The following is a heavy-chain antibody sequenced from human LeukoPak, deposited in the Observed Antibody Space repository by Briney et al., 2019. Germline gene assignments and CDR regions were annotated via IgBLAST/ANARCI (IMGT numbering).Heavy chain of an antibody. CDR3: ARQTGSGLFILP. Sequence: SETLSLTCTVSGGSISTYYWSWIRQPPGKGLEWIGYIYYTGSTSYNPSLKSRVTISVDTSKNQFSLRLTSVTAADTAVYYCARQTGSGLFILPGGQGTLVTVSS. CDR2: IYYTGST. CDR1: GGSISTYY. V-gene: IGHV4-59*08. J-gene: IGHJ4*02. D-gene: IGHD3/OR15-3a*01.